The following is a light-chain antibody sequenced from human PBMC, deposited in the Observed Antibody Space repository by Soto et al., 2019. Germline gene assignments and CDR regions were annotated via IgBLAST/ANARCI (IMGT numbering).Light chain of an antibody. CDR1: QSISSW. J-gene: IGKJ2*01. CDR2: KAS. V-gene: IGKV1-5*03. CDR3: QQYTSYSPYT. Sequence: DIQMTQSPSTLSASVGDRVTITCRASQSISSWLAWYQQKPGKAPKLLIYKASTLQDGVSSRFSGRGSGTEFTLTISSLQPDDFATYYCQQYTSYSPYTFGQGTKLEIK.